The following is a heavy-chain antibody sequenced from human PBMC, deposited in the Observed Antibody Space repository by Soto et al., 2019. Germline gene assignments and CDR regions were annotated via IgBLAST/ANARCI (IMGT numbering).Heavy chain of an antibody. CDR1: GYSFPGYW. J-gene: IGHJ5*02. CDR3: ARQAAAVATVPLLYFDP. CDR2: IYPDNSNT. Sequence: EVQLVQSGAEVKKPGESLKISCEASGYSFPGYWIGWVRQMPGKGLEWLGIIYPDNSNTRYNPTFQGQVTISADKSISTANLQWSSLKASDTAIYYCARQAAAVATVPLLYFDPWGQGTLVTVSS. V-gene: IGHV5-51*01. D-gene: IGHD1-1*01.